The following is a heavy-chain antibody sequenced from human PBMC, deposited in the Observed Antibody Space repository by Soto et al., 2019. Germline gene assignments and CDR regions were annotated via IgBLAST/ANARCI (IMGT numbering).Heavy chain of an antibody. CDR1: GDSFSSNSAA. CDR2: TYYRSKWYN. CDR3: PRAGLQLWGRRAFDI. D-gene: IGHD5-18*01. J-gene: IGHJ3*02. V-gene: IGHV6-1*01. Sequence: SQTLSLTCAISGDSFSSNSAAWNWIRQSPSRGLEWLGRTYYRSKWYNDYAVSVKSRITINPDTSKNQFSLQPNSVTPEDTAVYPCPRAGLQLWGRRAFDIWRQGTMVTVS.